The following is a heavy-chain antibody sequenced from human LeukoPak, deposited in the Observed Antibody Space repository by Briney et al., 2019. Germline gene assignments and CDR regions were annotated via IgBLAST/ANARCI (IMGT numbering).Heavy chain of an antibody. CDR3: ARDSGWSSYYFDY. J-gene: IGHJ4*02. CDR1: GFTFSSYA. V-gene: IGHV3-23*01. CDR2: ISGSGGAT. Sequence: GGSLRLSCAASGFTFSSYAMSWVRQAPGKGLEWVAAISGSGGATYYADSVKGRFTISRDNSKNTLYLQLSSLRAEDTAVYYCARDSGWSSYYFDYWGQGTLVTVSS. D-gene: IGHD6-19*01.